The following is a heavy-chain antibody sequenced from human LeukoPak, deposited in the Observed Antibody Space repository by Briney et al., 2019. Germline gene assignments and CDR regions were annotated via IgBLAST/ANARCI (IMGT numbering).Heavy chain of an antibody. CDR3: ARGSHRRYSSSWYSL. CDR2: ISYDGSYK. CDR1: GFTFSNYA. J-gene: IGHJ4*02. D-gene: IGHD6-13*01. Sequence: GGSLRLSCAASGFTFSNYAMHWVRQAPGKGLEWVAVISYDGSYKYFADSVKGRFTISRDNSKNTLYLQMGSLRTEDMAVFYCARGSHRRYSSSWYSLWGQGTLVTVSS. V-gene: IGHV3-30*14.